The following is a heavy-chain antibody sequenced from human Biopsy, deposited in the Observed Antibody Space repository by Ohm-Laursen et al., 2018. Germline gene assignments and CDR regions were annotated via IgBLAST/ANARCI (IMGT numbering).Heavy chain of an antibody. V-gene: IGHV4-59*01. CDR3: ARATNSTGWPYYYFYGMDV. Sequence: TLSLTCTVSGGSISSDYWSWIRQPPGKGLEWIGYISNRGSTNYNPSLRGRVTISVDTSKKQFSLKLTSATAADTAVYYCARATNSTGWPYYYFYGMDVWGQGTTVTVSS. CDR1: GGSISSDY. D-gene: IGHD2/OR15-2a*01. CDR2: ISNRGST. J-gene: IGHJ6*02.